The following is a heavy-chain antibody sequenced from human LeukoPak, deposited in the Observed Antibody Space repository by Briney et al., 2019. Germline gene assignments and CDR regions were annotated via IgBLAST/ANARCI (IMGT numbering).Heavy chain of an antibody. CDR3: ARAYPITIFGVVSYYYYMDV. CDR1: GGSISSSNW. J-gene: IGHJ6*03. V-gene: IGHV4-4*02. Sequence: SETLSLTCAVSGGSISSSNWWSWVRQPPGKGLEWIGEIYYSGSTNYNPSLKSRVTISVDKSKNQFSLKLSSVTAADTAVYYCARAYPITIFGVVSYYYYMDVWGKGSTVTVSS. D-gene: IGHD3-3*01. CDR2: IYYSGST.